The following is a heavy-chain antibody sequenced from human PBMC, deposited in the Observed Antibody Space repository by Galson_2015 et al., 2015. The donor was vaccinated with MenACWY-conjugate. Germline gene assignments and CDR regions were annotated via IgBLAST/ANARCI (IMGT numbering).Heavy chain of an antibody. J-gene: IGHJ6*02. V-gene: IGHV1-46*03. CDR3: ARESGGGGGSRQGVDYSCMDV. CDR2: ISPSGGST. CDR1: GYTFTSYY. D-gene: IGHD2-15*01. Sequence: SVKVSCKASGYTFTSYYMNWVRQAPGQGLEWMGIISPSGGSTNYAQKFQGRVTMTRDTSTSTVYMELSSLRSEDTAVYYCARESGGGGGSRQGVDYSCMDVWGQGTPVTVSS.